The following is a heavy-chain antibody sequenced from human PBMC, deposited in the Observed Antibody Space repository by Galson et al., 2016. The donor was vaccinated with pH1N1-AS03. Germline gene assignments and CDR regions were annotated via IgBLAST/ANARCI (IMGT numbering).Heavy chain of an antibody. CDR2: INEDGSTT. V-gene: IGHV3-74*01. CDR1: GFTFTSSW. CDR3: VRKQGGSDDY. D-gene: IGHD1-26*01. J-gene: IGHJ4*02. Sequence: SLRLSCAASGFTFTSSWMHWVRQAPGKGLVWVSHINEDGSTTRYADSVRGRFTISRDNAKNTLYLQMNSLRAEDTAVYFCVRKQGGSDDYWGQGTVVSVSA.